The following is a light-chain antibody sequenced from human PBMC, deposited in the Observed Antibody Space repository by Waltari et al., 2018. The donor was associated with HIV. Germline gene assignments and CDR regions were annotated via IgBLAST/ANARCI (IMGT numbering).Light chain of an antibody. V-gene: IGKV1-5*03. CDR3: QQFHRCPVT. Sequence: DIQMTQSPSTLSVSVGDRVTITCRASQSISNWLAWYQQKPGKAPKLLVYKTYSLESGVPSRFSDSGSGTEFTLTISSLQPDDFATYYCQQFHRCPVTFGQGTRLEIK. CDR2: KTY. J-gene: IGKJ5*01. CDR1: QSISNW.